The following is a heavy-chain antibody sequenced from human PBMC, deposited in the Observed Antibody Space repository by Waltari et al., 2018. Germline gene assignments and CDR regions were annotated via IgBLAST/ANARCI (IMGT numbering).Heavy chain of an antibody. CDR3: ARLPGGSGYVRHVVSY. J-gene: IGHJ4*02. D-gene: IGHD5-12*01. CDR1: GGTFRSYA. CDR2: IIPIFGTA. V-gene: IGHV1-69*08. Sequence: QVQLVQSGAEVKKPGSSVQVSCKASGGTFRSYAISWVRQAPGQGLEWMGRIIPIFGTANYAQKFQGRVTITADKSTSTAYMELSSLRSEDTAVYYCARLPGGSGYVRHVVSYWGQGTLVTVSS.